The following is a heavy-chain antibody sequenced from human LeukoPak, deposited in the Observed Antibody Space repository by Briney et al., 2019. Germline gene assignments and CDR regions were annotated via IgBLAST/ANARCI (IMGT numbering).Heavy chain of an antibody. V-gene: IGHV3-23*01. CDR3: AKDRTSGQGGAARILDY. CDR2: MSGGGLST. CDR1: DSNIGTYA. Sequence: GGSLTLSCGAPDSNIGTYAVTWVRQVPGKGLEWFSGMSGGGLSTYYARSVKDRFTISRDTSKNTFYLEMNSLGADDTALYYCAKDRTSGQGGAARILDYWGQGILVTVSS. D-gene: IGHD6-6*01. J-gene: IGHJ4*02.